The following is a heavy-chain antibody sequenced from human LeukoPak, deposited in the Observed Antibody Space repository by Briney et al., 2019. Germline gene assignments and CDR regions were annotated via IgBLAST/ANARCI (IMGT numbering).Heavy chain of an antibody. D-gene: IGHD5-18*01. V-gene: IGHV3-74*01. CDR1: GLTFNTYW. CDR2: INSNGNTT. CDR3: ARGGGNSYAPVGY. Sequence: GGSLRLSCAASGLTFNTYWMHWARQVPGKGLVWVSGINSNGNTTPYADSVKGRFTISRDNAKNTLFLQMNSLRAEDTAVYYCARGGGNSYAPVGYWGQGTLVTVSS. J-gene: IGHJ4*02.